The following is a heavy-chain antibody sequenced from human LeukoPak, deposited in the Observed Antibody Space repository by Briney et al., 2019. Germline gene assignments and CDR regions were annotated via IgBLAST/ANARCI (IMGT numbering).Heavy chain of an antibody. D-gene: IGHD3-16*01. Sequence: SETLSLTCTVSGRSISTYYWSWIRQSPGKGLEYIGYINYRGTTASNPSPKSRVTISVDTSKNQFSLKLSSVTAADTGVYFCARHEPGGRGAFDFWGQGSMVTVSS. CDR2: INYRGTT. V-gene: IGHV4-59*08. J-gene: IGHJ3*01. CDR3: ARHEPGGRGAFDF. CDR1: GRSISTYY.